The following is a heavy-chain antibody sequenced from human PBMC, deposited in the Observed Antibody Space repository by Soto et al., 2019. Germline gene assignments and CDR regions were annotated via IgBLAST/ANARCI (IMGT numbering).Heavy chain of an antibody. J-gene: IGHJ6*02. CDR2: QWFDGSNK. D-gene: IGHD5-12*01. Sequence: QVQLVESGGAAVQPGRSLRISCVGSGFTFSNYGMHCVRQAPGKGLEWVAVQWFDGSNKFHTDSVQGRFTMPRDNSQNTVYLQMNSLRAEDTAVYYCARDVGDVMSTIQGHGMDVWGQGTTVTVSS. CDR1: GFTFSNYG. V-gene: IGHV3-33*01. CDR3: ARDVGDVMSTIQGHGMDV.